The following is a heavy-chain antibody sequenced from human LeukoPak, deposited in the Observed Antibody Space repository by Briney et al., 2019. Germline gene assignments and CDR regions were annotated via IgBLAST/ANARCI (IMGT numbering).Heavy chain of an antibody. D-gene: IGHD3-16*01. CDR1: GFTFDDYA. J-gene: IGHJ6*03. CDR3: ARGGLDDYYYYYMDV. Sequence: GGSLRLSCAASGFTFDDYAMHWVRQAPGKGLEWVSGISWNSGSIGYADSVKGRFTISRDNAKNSLYLQMNSLRAEDTAVYYCARGGLDDYYYYYMDVWGKGTTVTISS. CDR2: ISWNSGSI. V-gene: IGHV3-9*01.